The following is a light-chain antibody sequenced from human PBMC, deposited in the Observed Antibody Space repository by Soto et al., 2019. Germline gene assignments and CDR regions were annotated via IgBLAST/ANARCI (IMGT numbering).Light chain of an antibody. CDR2: EVS. CDR1: SSDVGGYNY. J-gene: IGLJ1*01. V-gene: IGLV2-14*01. CDR3: SSYRTGGPFV. Sequence: QSVLAQPASVSGSPGQSIAISCTGTSSDVGGYNYVSWYQQFPGKAPKLLISEVSNRPSGVSHRFSGSKSGNTASLTISGLQAEDEADYYCSSYRTGGPFVFGTGTKLT.